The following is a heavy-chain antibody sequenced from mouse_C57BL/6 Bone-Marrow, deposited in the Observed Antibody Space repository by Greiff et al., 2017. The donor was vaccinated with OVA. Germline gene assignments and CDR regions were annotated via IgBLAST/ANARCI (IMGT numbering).Heavy chain of an antibody. J-gene: IGHJ4*01. Sequence: DVKLQESGGGLVQPGGSMKLSCVASGFTFSNYWMNWVRQSPEKGLEWVAQIRLKSDNYATHYAESVKGRFTISRDDSKSSVYLQMNNLRAEDTGIYYCTGGYYGSSPLYAMDYWGQGTSVTVSS. CDR2: IRLKSDNYAT. V-gene: IGHV6-3*01. D-gene: IGHD1-1*01. CDR3: TGGYYGSSPLYAMDY. CDR1: GFTFSNYW.